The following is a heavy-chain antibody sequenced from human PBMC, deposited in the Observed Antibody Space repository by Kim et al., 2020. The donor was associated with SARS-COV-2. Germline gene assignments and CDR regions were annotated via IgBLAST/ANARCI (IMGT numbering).Heavy chain of an antibody. V-gene: IGHV3-15*07. CDR1: GFTFTNSW. J-gene: IGHJ4*02. D-gene: IGHD1-26*01. Sequence: GGSLRLSCAASGFTFTNSWMNWVRQAPGKGLEWVGCIQSKKDDATTDYAAPAKGRFTISRDDSKNTLYLQMNSLKTEDTAVYYCTTETGGSGNFDYWGQGTLVTVSS. CDR3: TTETGGSGNFDY. CDR2: IQSKKDDATT.